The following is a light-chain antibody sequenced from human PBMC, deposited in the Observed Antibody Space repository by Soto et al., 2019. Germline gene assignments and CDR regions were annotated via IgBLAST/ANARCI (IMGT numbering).Light chain of an antibody. Sequence: QSALTQPASVSGSPGQSITISCTGTSSDVGGYKYVFWYQQHPGKGPKLRIYEVSNRPSGVSNHCSATNSGNTASLNSSGLKAEDEVDYYSSSYTSSSTVVFGGRTKVTVL. V-gene: IGLV2-14*01. CDR1: SSDVGGYKY. J-gene: IGLJ3*02. CDR2: EVS. CDR3: SSYTSSSTVV.